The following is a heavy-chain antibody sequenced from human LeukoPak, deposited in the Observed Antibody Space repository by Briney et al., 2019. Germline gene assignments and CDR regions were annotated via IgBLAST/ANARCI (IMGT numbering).Heavy chain of an antibody. CDR3: ATTRDRIMVFDY. J-gene: IGHJ4*02. Sequence: GESLKISCKGSGYSFTSYWIGWVRQMPGKGLEWMGIIYPGNSHIVYSPSFQGQVTISVDKSISTAFLQWSSLKASDTAMYYCATTRDRIMVFDYWGQGILVTVSS. D-gene: IGHD3-10*01. CDR1: GYSFTSYW. CDR2: IYPGNSHI. V-gene: IGHV5-51*01.